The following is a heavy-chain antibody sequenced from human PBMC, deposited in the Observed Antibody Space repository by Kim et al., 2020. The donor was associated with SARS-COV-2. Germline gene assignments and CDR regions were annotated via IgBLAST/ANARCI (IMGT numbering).Heavy chain of an antibody. Sequence: VKGRFTTSRDNAKNSLYLQMNSLRAEDTAVYYCARVMIAAGDYYYYGMDVWGQGTTVTVSS. V-gene: IGHV3-48*03. J-gene: IGHJ6*02. D-gene: IGHD6-13*01. CDR3: ARVMIAAGDYYYYGMDV.